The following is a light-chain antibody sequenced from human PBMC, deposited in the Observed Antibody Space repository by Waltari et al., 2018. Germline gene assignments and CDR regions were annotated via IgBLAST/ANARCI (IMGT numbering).Light chain of an antibody. V-gene: IGLV2-8*01. CDR2: EVR. Sequence: QSALTQPPPASGSPGQPATTSCSGTRSDVGAYTYVPWSQQHPGKAPQLIIYEVRKRPSGVPDRFSGSKSGNTASLTVSGLQAEDEADYYCSSYAGANNFRVFGGGTKLTVL. J-gene: IGLJ3*02. CDR1: RSDVGAYTY. CDR3: SSYAGANNFRV.